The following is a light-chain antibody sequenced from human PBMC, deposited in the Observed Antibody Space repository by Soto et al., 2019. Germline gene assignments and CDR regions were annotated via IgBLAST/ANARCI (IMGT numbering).Light chain of an antibody. CDR2: TAS. J-gene: IGKJ1*01. Sequence: DIQMTQSPSSLSASVGDRVTITCRASQSIRTYLNWYQQKPSKAPNVLIYTASSFQSGVPSRFSGSGSGTEFTLTISSLQPDDFATYYCQHYNSYSEAFGQGTKVDIK. V-gene: IGKV1-17*01. CDR3: QHYNSYSEA. CDR1: QSIRTY.